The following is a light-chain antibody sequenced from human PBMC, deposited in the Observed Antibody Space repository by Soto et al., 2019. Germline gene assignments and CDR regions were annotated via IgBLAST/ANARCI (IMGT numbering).Light chain of an antibody. J-gene: IGLJ1*01. CDR1: SSDVVGYNY. CDR2: DVS. CDR3: SSFRTSTTPNYV. V-gene: IGLV2-14*01. Sequence: QSALTQPASVSGSPGQSITISCTGTSSDVVGYNYVSWYQQHPGKAPKLMIYDVSNRPSGVSYRFSGSKSGNTASLTISGLQAEDEADYYCSSFRTSTTPNYVFGSGTKVTVL.